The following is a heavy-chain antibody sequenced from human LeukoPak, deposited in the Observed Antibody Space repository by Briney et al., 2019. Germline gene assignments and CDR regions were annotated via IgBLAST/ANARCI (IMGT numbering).Heavy chain of an antibody. V-gene: IGHV3-20*04. CDR2: IDWSGEKT. J-gene: IGHJ3*02. CDR1: GFMFDDYG. Sequence: PGGSLRLSCEASGFMFDDYGLSWVRQVPGTGLEWVSGIDWSGEKTYYSDSVRGRFTISRDNSKNTLYLQMNSLRAEDTAVYYCAKDLAIQQGIFAFDIWGQGTMVTVSS. D-gene: IGHD5-18*01. CDR3: AKDLAIQQGIFAFDI.